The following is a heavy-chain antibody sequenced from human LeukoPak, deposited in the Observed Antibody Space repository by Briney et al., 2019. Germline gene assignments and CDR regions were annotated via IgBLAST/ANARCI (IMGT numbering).Heavy chain of an antibody. CDR3: ARGGWGSPSKWLSLDY. D-gene: IGHD6-19*01. Sequence: GGSLRPSCVASGFTSSSYGMHWVRQAPGKGLEWEAFISYDGSNRYYVDSVKGRFTISRDNSKNTLYLQMNSLRPEDTAVYYCARGGWGSPSKWLSLDYWGQGTLVTVSS. J-gene: IGHJ4*02. CDR2: ISYDGSNR. V-gene: IGHV3-30*03. CDR1: GFTSSSYG.